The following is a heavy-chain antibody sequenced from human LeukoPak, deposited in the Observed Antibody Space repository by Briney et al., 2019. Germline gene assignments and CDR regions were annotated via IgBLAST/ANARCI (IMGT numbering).Heavy chain of an antibody. CDR1: GGSISGYY. V-gene: IGHV4-4*07. Sequence: SETLSLTCSVSGGSISGYYWSWIRQPAGKGLECIGRISSSGSTNYNPSLKSRVTMSVDTSKNQFSLKLSSVTAADKAVYYCARSCRILDIVATIRARLGGSGFDIWGQGTMVTVSS. D-gene: IGHD5-12*01. CDR2: ISSSGST. J-gene: IGHJ3*02. CDR3: ARSCRILDIVATIRARLGGSGFDI.